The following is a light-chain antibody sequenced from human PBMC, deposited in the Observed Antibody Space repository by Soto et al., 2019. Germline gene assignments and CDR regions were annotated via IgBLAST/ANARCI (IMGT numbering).Light chain of an antibody. J-gene: IGKJ1*01. CDR2: WAS. Sequence: DIVMTQSPDSLTVSLGERATINCKSSQSLLYKSNNKNYLTWYQQKPGQPPKLLIYWASTRESGVPDRFSGSGSGTDFTLTISSLQAEDVAIYYCQQYFSTPLTFGKGNKVEIK. CDR3: QQYFSTPLT. V-gene: IGKV4-1*01. CDR1: QSLLYKSNNKNY.